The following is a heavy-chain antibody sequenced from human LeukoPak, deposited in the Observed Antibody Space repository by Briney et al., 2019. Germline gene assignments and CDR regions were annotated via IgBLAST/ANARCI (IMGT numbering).Heavy chain of an antibody. J-gene: IGHJ4*02. CDR2: LSGRGRHT. D-gene: IGHD1-1*01. CDR3: AKSIMGTTGLLDN. CDR1: GFTFSSYA. Sequence: PGGSLRLSCAASGFTFSSYAMSWVRQAPGKGLEWVSLLSGRGRHTNYADSVKGRFTISTDNSKNTLILQMNSLRADDTAVYYCAKSIMGTTGLLDNWGQGILVTVSS. V-gene: IGHV3-23*01.